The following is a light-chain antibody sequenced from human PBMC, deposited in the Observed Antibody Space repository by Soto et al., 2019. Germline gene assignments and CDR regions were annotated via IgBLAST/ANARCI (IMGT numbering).Light chain of an antibody. Sequence: QSALTQPASVSASPGQSITISCTGTSSDIGAYNSVSWYQQHPGEAPQLIIYDVSYRPSGISSRFSGSKSGNTASLTVSGLQADDDADYYCASYTTGRIRVFSGGTKLTVL. J-gene: IGLJ2*01. V-gene: IGLV2-14*03. CDR1: SSDIGAYNS. CDR2: DVS. CDR3: ASYTTGRIRV.